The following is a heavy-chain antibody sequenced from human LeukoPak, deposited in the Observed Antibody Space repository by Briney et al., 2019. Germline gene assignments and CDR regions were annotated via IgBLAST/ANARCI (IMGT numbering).Heavy chain of an antibody. Sequence: GASVKVSCKVSGFRLTELSMQWVRRAPGRGLEWMGGLNPEDDEPVYAQRFQGRVTMTEDTSTDTAYMELSSLRSDDTAVYYCATDPGEIVPAAKGPRGDYCYGMDVWGQGTTVTVSS. D-gene: IGHD2-2*01. V-gene: IGHV1-24*01. J-gene: IGHJ6*02. CDR1: GFRLTELS. CDR2: LNPEDDEP. CDR3: ATDPGEIVPAAKGPRGDYCYGMDV.